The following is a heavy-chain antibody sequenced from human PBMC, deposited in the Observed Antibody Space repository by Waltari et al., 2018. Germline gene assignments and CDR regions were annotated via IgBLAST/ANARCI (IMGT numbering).Heavy chain of an antibody. D-gene: IGHD6-19*01. V-gene: IGHV3-23*01. Sequence: EVQLLESGGGLVQPGGSLRLSCAASGFTFSSYAMSWVRQAPGKGLEWVSAISGRCGYTYHAGSGEGRFTISRGNSKNTLYLQKNSLGGEDTAVYYCAQIVAGAGGFDYWGQGTLVTGSS. CDR1: GFTFSSYA. J-gene: IGHJ4*02. CDR3: AQIVAGAGGFDY. CDR2: ISGRCGYT.